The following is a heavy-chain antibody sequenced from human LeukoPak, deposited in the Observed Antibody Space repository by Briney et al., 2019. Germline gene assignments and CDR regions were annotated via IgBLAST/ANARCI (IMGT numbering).Heavy chain of an antibody. J-gene: IGHJ4*02. CDR1: GFAFSSYA. D-gene: IGHD1-26*01. V-gene: IGHV3-30*17. CDR2: ISYDGSNK. Sequence: GRSLRLSCAASGFAFSSYAMHWVRQAPGKGLEWVAVISYDGSNKYYADSVKGRFTISRDNSKNTLYLRMNSLRAEDTAVYYCARGELPHFDYWGQGTLVTVSS. CDR3: ARGELPHFDY.